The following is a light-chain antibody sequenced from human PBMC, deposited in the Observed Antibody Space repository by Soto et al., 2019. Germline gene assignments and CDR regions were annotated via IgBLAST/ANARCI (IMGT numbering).Light chain of an antibody. Sequence: QSVLTQPPSVSGAPGQRVTISCTGSSSNIGAGYDVHWYQQLPGTAPRLLINANTNRPSGVPDRSSGSKSGTSASLAISGLQAEDEGDYFCQSYDSRLSDYVFGTGTKVTVL. CDR1: SSNIGAGYD. CDR2: ANT. V-gene: IGLV1-40*01. J-gene: IGLJ1*01. CDR3: QSYDSRLSDYV.